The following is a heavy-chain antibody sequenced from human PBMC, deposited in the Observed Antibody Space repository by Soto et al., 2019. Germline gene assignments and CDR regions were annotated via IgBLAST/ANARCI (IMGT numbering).Heavy chain of an antibody. D-gene: IGHD6-19*01. J-gene: IGHJ6*02. V-gene: IGHV1-2*04. Sequence: ASVKVSCKASGYTFTGYYMHWVRQAPGQGLEWMGWINPNSGGTNYAQKFQGWVTMTRDTSISTAYMELSRLRSDDTAVYYCARGARGYSSGWFYYYYGMDVWGQGTTVTAP. CDR3: ARGARGYSSGWFYYYYGMDV. CDR1: GYTFTGYY. CDR2: INPNSGGT.